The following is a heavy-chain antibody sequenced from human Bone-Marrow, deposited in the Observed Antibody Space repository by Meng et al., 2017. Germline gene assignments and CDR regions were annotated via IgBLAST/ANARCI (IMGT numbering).Heavy chain of an antibody. D-gene: IGHD1-1*01. Sequence: QLHLVHSGAEVKKPGSSVKVPCKESAGTFSSYAISWVRQAPGQGLEWMGGIIPIFGTANYAQKFQGRVKITADESTSTAYMELSSLRSEDTAVYYCARTNWEDWYFDLWGRGTLVTVSS. CDR3: ARTNWEDWYFDL. CDR1: AGTFSSYA. J-gene: IGHJ2*01. V-gene: IGHV1-69*01. CDR2: IIPIFGTA.